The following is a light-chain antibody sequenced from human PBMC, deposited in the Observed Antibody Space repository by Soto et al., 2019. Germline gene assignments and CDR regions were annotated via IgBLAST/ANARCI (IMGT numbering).Light chain of an antibody. CDR1: QSVTNW. Sequence: DIQMTQSPYTLSASVGDRVTITCRASQSVTNWLAWYQQRPGKAPNLLIYDASRLQSGIPSRFSGSGSGTEFTLTISSLQPDDFATYYCQQYTTYPYTFGQGTKVDIK. CDR2: DAS. V-gene: IGKV1-5*01. CDR3: QQYTTYPYT. J-gene: IGKJ2*01.